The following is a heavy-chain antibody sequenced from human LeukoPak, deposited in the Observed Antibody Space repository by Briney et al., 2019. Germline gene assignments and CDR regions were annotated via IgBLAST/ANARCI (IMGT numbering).Heavy chain of an antibody. CDR2: INPNSGGT. CDR1: GYTFTGYY. CDR3: ARGGYGDYVGIGDY. Sequence: ASVTVSCKASGYTFTGYYMHWVRQAPGQGLEWMGWINPNSGGTNYAQKFQGRVTMTRDTSISTAYMELSRLRSDDTAVYYCARGGYGDYVGIGDYWGQGTLVTVSS. J-gene: IGHJ4*02. D-gene: IGHD4-17*01. V-gene: IGHV1-2*02.